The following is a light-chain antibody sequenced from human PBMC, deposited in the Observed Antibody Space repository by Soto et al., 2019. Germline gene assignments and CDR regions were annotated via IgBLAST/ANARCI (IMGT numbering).Light chain of an antibody. V-gene: IGKV3-20*01. J-gene: IGKJ5*01. Sequence: VLTQSPATLSLSPGERATLSCRASQSVSSSYLAWYQQKPGQAPRLLIYGASSRATGIPDRFSGSGSGTDFTLTISRLEPEDFAVYYCQQYGSSPLTFGQGTRLENK. CDR3: QQYGSSPLT. CDR2: GAS. CDR1: QSVSSSY.